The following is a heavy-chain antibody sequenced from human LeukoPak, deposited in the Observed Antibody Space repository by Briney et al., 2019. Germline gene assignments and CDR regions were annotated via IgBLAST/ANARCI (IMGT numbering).Heavy chain of an antibody. J-gene: IGHJ3*02. CDR3: AKSNRGWSLRDDAFDI. CDR1: GFTFSSYG. D-gene: IGHD6-19*01. CDR2: IRYDGSNK. Sequence: PGGSLRLSCAASGFTFSSYGMHWVRQAPGKGLEWVAFIRYDGSNKYYADSVKGRFTISRDNSKNTLYLQMNSLRAEDTAVYYCAKSNRGWSLRDDAFDIWGQGTMVTVSS. V-gene: IGHV3-30*02.